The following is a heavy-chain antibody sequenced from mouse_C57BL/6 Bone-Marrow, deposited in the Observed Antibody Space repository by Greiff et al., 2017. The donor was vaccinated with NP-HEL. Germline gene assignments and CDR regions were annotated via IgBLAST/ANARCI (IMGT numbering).Heavy chain of an antibody. V-gene: IGHV1-55*01. CDR3: ARNGYYCWFAY. CDR2: IYPGSGST. CDR1: GYTFTSYW. Sequence: VQLQESGAELVKPGASVKMSCKASGYTFTSYWITWVKQRPGQGLEWIGDIYPGSGSTNYNEKFKSKATLTVDTSSSTAYMQLSSLTSEDSAVYYCARNGYYCWFAYWGQGTLVTVSA. J-gene: IGHJ3*01. D-gene: IGHD2-3*01.